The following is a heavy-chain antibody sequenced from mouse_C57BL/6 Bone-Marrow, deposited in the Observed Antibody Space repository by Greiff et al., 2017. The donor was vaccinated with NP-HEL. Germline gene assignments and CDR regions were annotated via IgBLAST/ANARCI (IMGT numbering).Heavy chain of an antibody. D-gene: IGHD1-1*01. V-gene: IGHV5-12*01. CDR2: ISNGGGST. CDR1: GFTFSDYY. CDR3: ARQGLLRSGYFDY. Sequence: DVKLVESGGGLVQPGGSLKLSCAASGFTFSDYYMYWVRQTPEKRLEWVAYISNGGGSTYYPDTVKGRFTISRDNAKNTLYLQMSRLKSEDTAMYYCARQGLLRSGYFDYWGQGTTLTVSS. J-gene: IGHJ2*01.